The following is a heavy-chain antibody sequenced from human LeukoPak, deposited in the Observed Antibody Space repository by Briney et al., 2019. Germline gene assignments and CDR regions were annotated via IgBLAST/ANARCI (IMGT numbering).Heavy chain of an antibody. CDR1: GGSFSGYY. J-gene: IGHJ4*02. CDR2: INHSGST. V-gene: IGHV4-34*01. D-gene: IGHD3-22*01. CDR3: ARHPSTYYYDSSGYYHPFDY. Sequence: SETLSFTCAVYGGSFSGYYWSWIRQPPGKGLEWIGEINHSGSTNYNPSLKSRVTISVDTSKNQFSLKLSSVTAADTAVYYCARHPSTYYYDSSGYYHPFDYWGQGTLVTVSS.